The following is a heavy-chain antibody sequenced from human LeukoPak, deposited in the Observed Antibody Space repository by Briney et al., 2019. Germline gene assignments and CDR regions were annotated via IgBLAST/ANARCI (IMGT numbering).Heavy chain of an antibody. CDR1: GYTFTSYG. J-gene: IGHJ4*02. V-gene: IGHV1-18*04. CDR2: ISAYNGNT. Sequence: ASVKVSCKASGYTFTSYGISWVRQAPGQGLEWMGWISAYNGNTNYAQKLQGRVTMTTDTSTSTAYMELRSLRSDDTAVYYCAGIDYGDYLGDYWGQGTLVTVSS. CDR3: AGIDYGDYLGDY. D-gene: IGHD4-17*01.